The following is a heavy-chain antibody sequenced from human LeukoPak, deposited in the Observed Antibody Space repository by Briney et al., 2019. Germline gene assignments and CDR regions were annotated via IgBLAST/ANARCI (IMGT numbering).Heavy chain of an antibody. CDR2: IIPIFGTA. J-gene: IGHJ3*02. CDR1: GGTFSSYA. CDR3: ARVMYDIPAAFDI. V-gene: IGHV1-69*13. D-gene: IGHD3-9*01. Sequence: SSVKVSCKASGGTFSSYAISWVRQAPGQGLEWMGGIIPIFGTANYAQKFQGRVTITADESSSTDYMELSSLRSEDTAVYYCARVMYDIPAAFDIWGQGTMVTVSS.